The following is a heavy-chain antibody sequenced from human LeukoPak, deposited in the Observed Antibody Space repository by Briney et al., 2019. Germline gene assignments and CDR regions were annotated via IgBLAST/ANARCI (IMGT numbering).Heavy chain of an antibody. J-gene: IGHJ4*02. CDR2: INADGSST. CDR1: GFTFNTYW. D-gene: IGHD3-9*01. Sequence: GSLRLSCAASGFTFNTYWMHWVRQAPGKGLVWVSSINADGSSTSYADSMKGRFTISRDNAKNSLYLQMNSLRAEDTALYYCAKDMRDYDVFTGYFPFDYWGQGTLVAVSS. CDR3: AKDMRDYDVFTGYFPFDY. V-gene: IGHV3-74*01.